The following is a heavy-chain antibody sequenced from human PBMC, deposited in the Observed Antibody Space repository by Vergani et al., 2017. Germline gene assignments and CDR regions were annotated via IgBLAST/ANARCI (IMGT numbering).Heavy chain of an antibody. Sequence: QVHLQESGPGLVKPSQTLSLTCSVSGASISGGDFYWSWLRHLPGKGLQWIGFISHSGITSYNPSLESRPSISLDPSKNLFSLRLASMTAADTAVYYCATAPTDVDIVVVPAARFDFWGQGALVTVSS. V-gene: IGHV4-31*03. CDR3: ATAPTDVDIVVVPAARFDF. D-gene: IGHD2-2*01. CDR1: GASISGGDFY. CDR2: ISHSGIT. J-gene: IGHJ4*02.